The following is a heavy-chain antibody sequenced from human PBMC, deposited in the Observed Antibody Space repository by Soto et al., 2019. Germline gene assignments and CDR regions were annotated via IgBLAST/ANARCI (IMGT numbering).Heavy chain of an antibody. CDR2: IIPTFGTA. D-gene: IGHD3-16*01. CDR3: ARGQQHVWGVDC. Sequence: QVQLVQSGAEVKTPGSSVKVYCKASGCHFSSDAISWVRQSTGQGLEWSGGIIPTFGTANYSQKFQGRVKITADRSTSTASMELCSLRSEDTAGYYCARGQQHVWGVDCCGQGTLVTVAS. CDR1: GCHFSSDA. V-gene: IGHV1-69*06. J-gene: IGHJ4*02.